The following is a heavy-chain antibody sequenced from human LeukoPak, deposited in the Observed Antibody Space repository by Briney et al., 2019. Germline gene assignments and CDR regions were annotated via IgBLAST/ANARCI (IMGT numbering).Heavy chain of an antibody. Sequence: GGSLRLSCAASGFTFSSYAMSWVRQAPGKGLEWVSAIGTAGDTYYPGSVKGRFTISRENAKNSLYLQMNSLRAGDTAVYYCARAAAGTPAFDIWGQGTMVTVSS. D-gene: IGHD6-13*01. CDR2: IGTAGDT. CDR1: GFTFSSYA. CDR3: ARAAAGTPAFDI. J-gene: IGHJ3*02. V-gene: IGHV3-13*01.